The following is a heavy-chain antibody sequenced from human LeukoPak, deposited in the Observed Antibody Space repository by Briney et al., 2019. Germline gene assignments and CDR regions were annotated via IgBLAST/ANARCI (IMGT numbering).Heavy chain of an antibody. Sequence: ASVKVSCKASGYTFTGYYMHWVRQAPGQGLEWMGWINPNSGGTNYAQKFQGRVTMTRDTSISTAYMELSRLRSGDTAVYYCARGWRYYDSSGYYLLLGYWGQGTLVTVSS. V-gene: IGHV1-2*02. CDR1: GYTFTGYY. J-gene: IGHJ4*02. CDR2: INPNSGGT. CDR3: ARGWRYYDSSGYYLLLGY. D-gene: IGHD3-22*01.